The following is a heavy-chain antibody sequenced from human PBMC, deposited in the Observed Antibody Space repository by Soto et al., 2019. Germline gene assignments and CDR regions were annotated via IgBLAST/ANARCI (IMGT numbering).Heavy chain of an antibody. V-gene: IGHV1-46*01. CDR3: AKDADLSMPGSLRTEYNWFDS. J-gene: IGHJ5*01. CDR1: EYTFTSYL. CDR2: IDPNGGDT. D-gene: IGHD1-26*01. Sequence: LVQSGSQVQKPGASVKVSCRTSEYTFTSYLLHWVRQAPGQGLEWMGVIDPNGGDTNYAQIFNRRVAMTRDTSSKTAYLELIGLTSGDTAVYFCAKDADLSMPGSLRTEYNWFDSWGQGTLVIVSS.